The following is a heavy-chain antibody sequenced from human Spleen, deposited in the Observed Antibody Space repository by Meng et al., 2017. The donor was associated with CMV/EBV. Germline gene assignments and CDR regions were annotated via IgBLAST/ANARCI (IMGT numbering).Heavy chain of an antibody. CDR2: IYPGDFDT. Sequence: KVSCKGSGYSFTSYWIGWVRQMPGKGLEWMGIIYPGDFDTRYSPSFQGQVTISVDKSTTTAYLHWSSLKASDTAMYYCARSPSGTLSPYYFDFWGQGTLVTVSS. D-gene: IGHD1-26*01. CDR3: ARSPSGTLSPYYFDF. CDR1: GYSFTSYW. J-gene: IGHJ4*02. V-gene: IGHV5-51*01.